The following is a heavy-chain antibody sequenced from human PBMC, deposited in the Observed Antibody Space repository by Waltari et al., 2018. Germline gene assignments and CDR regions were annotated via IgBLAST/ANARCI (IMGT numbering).Heavy chain of an antibody. J-gene: IGHJ4*02. D-gene: IGHD1-26*01. V-gene: IGHV3-30*01. CDR1: GFTFSSYA. CDR3: ARDQDVVGAAYYFDY. Sequence: QVQLVESGGGVVQPGRSLRLSCAASGFTFSSYAMHWVRQAPGKGLEWVAVISYDGSNKYYADSVKGRFTISRDNSKNTLYLQMNSLRAEDTAVYYCARDQDVVGAAYYFDYWGQGTLVTVSS. CDR2: ISYDGSNK.